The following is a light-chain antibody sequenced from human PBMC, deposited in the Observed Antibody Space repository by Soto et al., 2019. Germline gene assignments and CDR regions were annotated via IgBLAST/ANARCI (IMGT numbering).Light chain of an antibody. CDR2: AAS. V-gene: IGKV1-27*01. J-gene: IGKJ3*01. Sequence: DIQMTQSPSSLSASVGDRVTITCRASQGISNHLGWYRQKPGKVPELLIYAASLLESGVPSRVSGGDSGTDFNITISIFQPEDVAIYCGQTYYIAAYTFCSGTKVDIK. CDR3: QTYYIAAYT. CDR1: QGISNH.